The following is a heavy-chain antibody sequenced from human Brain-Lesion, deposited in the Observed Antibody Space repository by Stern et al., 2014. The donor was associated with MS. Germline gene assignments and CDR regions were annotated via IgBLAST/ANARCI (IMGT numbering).Heavy chain of an antibody. V-gene: IGHV4-61*02. J-gene: IGHJ6*02. CDR2: IFNSGRT. Sequence: VHLVESGPGLVKPSQTLSLSCTVSGGSISSGGYYWSWIRQPAGKGLEWIGRIFNSGRTSYNPSLKSRVTISIATSKNQFSLRLNSMTAADTAVYYCARGRVVPGFQYYATDVWGQGTTVIVSS. CDR3: ARGRVVPGFQYYATDV. D-gene: IGHD2-2*01. CDR1: GGSISSGGYY.